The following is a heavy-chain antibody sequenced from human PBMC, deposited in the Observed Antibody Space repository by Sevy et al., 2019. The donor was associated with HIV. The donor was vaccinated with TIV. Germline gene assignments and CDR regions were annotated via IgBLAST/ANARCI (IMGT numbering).Heavy chain of an antibody. J-gene: IGHJ4*02. V-gene: IGHV1-2*02. CDR1: GYTFTDYY. CDR3: ARAIKGTYGSDCNCRHFDS. Sequence: ASVKVSCKASGYTFTDYYIHWVRQAPGQGLEWVGWMNPSSGATLYAQKFKARVTMTRDTSMTTAYMDLTNRESDDTAVDLCARAIKGTYGSDCNCRHFDSWGQGTLVTVSS. CDR2: MNPSSGAT. D-gene: IGHD2-21*01.